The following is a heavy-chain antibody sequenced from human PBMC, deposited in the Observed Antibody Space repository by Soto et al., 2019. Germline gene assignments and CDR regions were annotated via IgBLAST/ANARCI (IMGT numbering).Heavy chain of an antibody. D-gene: IGHD2-15*01. CDR2: IYPDGSDT. Sequence: GESLKISCKASGYSFTTYWIGWVRQMPGKGLEWMAIIYPDGSDTRYSPSFQGQVTISADKSISTAYLQWSSLKASDTAMYYCATPPYSDAFDIWGQGTMVTVSS. J-gene: IGHJ3*02. V-gene: IGHV5-51*01. CDR3: ATPPYSDAFDI. CDR1: GYSFTTYW.